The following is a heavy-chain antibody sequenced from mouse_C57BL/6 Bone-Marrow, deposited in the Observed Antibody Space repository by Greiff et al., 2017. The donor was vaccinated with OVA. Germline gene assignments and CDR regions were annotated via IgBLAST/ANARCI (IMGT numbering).Heavy chain of an antibody. CDR3: ARDDGYYGFAY. CDR2: ISYDGSN. J-gene: IGHJ3*01. CDR1: GYSITSGYY. D-gene: IGHD2-3*01. Sequence: VQLQQSGPGLVKPSQSLSLTCSVTGYSITSGYYWNWIRQFPGNKLEWMGYISYDGSNNYNPSLKNRISITRDTSKNQFFLKLNSVTTEDTATYYCARDDGYYGFAYWGQGTLVTVSA. V-gene: IGHV3-6*01.